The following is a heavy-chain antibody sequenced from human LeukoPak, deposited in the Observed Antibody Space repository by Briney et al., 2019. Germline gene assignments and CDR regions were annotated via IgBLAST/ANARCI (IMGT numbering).Heavy chain of an antibody. CDR3: ARDRSDGYQVVDYYFDY. V-gene: IGHV1-3*01. D-gene: IGHD5-24*01. J-gene: IGHJ4*02. CDR2: INAGNGNT. CDR1: GYTFTSYA. Sequence: GASVKVSCKASGYTFTSYAMHWVRQAPGQRLEWMGWINAGNGNTKYSQKFQGRVTITRGTSASTAYMELSSLRSEDTAVYYCARDRSDGYQVVDYYFDYWGQGTLVTVSS.